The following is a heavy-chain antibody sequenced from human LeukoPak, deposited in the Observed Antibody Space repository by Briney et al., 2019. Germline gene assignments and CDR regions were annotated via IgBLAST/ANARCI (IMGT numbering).Heavy chain of an antibody. Sequence: ASVNVSCKASGYTFTSYGISWVRQAPVQGLEWIGWISAYNGNTNDAQKLQGRVNMTTDTSTSTAYMELRSLRSDDTAVYYCARHYYGSGSYSPIRNNWFDPWGQGTLVTVSS. CDR2: ISAYNGNT. D-gene: IGHD3-10*01. J-gene: IGHJ5*02. CDR1: GYTFTSYG. CDR3: ARHYYGSGSYSPIRNNWFDP. V-gene: IGHV1-18*04.